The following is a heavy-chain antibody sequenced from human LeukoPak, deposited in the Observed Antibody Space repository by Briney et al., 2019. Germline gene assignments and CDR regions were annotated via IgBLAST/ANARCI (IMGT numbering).Heavy chain of an antibody. CDR2: ISGSGGKP. CDR3: AKRGVVIRVILVGFHKEAYYFDS. V-gene: IGHV3-23*01. D-gene: IGHD3-22*01. CDR1: GVTLGNYG. Sequence: GGSLRLSCAVSGVTLGNYGMSWVRQAPGKGLEWVAGISGSGGKPNYADSVKGRFTISRDNPKNTLYLQMNSLRAEDTAVYFCAKRGVVIRVILVGFHKEAYYFDSWGQGALVTVFS. J-gene: IGHJ4*02.